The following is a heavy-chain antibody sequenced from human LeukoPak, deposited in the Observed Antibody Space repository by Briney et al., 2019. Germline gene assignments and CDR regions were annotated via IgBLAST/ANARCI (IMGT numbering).Heavy chain of an antibody. V-gene: IGHV3-30-3*01. CDR1: GFTFSSYA. D-gene: IGHD4-17*01. CDR3: ASPILNDYGDYKGAGY. J-gene: IGHJ4*02. CDR2: ISYDGSNK. Sequence: PGGSLRLSCAASGFTFSSYAMHWVRQAPGKGLEWVAVISYDGSNKYYADSVKGRFTISRDNSKNTLYLQMNSLRAEDTAVYYCASPILNDYGDYKGAGYWGQGTLVTVSS.